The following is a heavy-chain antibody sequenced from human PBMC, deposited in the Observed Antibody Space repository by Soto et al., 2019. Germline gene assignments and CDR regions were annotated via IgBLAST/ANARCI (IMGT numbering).Heavy chain of an antibody. D-gene: IGHD3-3*01. CDR3: AKDISSRSLTIFGVVIIPGGIDV. Sequence: GGSLRLSCAASGFTFDDYTMHWVRHAPGKGLEWVSLSSWDGGSTYYADSVKGRFTISIDNSKNSLYQQMNSLRTEDTSLYYSAKDISSRSLTIFGVVIIPGGIDVWGQGTTVTVSS. CDR2: SSWDGGST. CDR1: GFTFDDYT. J-gene: IGHJ6*02. V-gene: IGHV3-43*01.